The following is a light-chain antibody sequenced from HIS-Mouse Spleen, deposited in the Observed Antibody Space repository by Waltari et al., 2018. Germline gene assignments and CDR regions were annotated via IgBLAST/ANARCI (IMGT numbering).Light chain of an antibody. CDR2: ASS. J-gene: IGKJ2*01. V-gene: IGKV1-9*01. Sequence: DIQLTQSPSFLSASVGDRVTITCRASQGISNYLAWYQQKPGKATKLLIYASSTLKSGVPSRFSGSGSGTEFTLTISSLQPEDFATYYCQQLNSYPLYTFGQGTKLEIK. CDR1: QGISNY. CDR3: QQLNSYPLYT.